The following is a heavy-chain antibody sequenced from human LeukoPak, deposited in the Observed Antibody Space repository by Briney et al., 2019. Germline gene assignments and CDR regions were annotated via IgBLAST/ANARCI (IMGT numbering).Heavy chain of an antibody. Sequence: PGGSLRLSCAASGFTFSSYSMNWVRQAPGKGLEWVSSISSSSSYIYYADSVKGRFTISRDNAKNSLYLQMNSPRAEDTAVYYCARSLYDYDSSVHYGVELGYWGQGTLVTVSS. CDR1: GFTFSSYS. CDR2: ISSSSSYI. J-gene: IGHJ4*02. V-gene: IGHV3-21*01. D-gene: IGHD3-22*01. CDR3: ARSLYDYDSSVHYGVELGY.